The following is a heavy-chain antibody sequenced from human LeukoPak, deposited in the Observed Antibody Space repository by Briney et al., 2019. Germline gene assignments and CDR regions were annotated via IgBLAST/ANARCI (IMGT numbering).Heavy chain of an antibody. Sequence: GGSLRLSRAPTLFALSHYWMSWVRQAPGKGLEWLSNIKKDGSEEYYVHSVKARFTISRDNAKNSLYLQMHSLRAEDTAVYYCAGLDTAMVTTPGYWGQGTLVTVSS. CDR3: AGLDTAMVTTPGY. V-gene: IGHV3-7*01. CDR1: LFALSHYW. CDR2: IKKDGSEE. J-gene: IGHJ4*02. D-gene: IGHD5-18*01.